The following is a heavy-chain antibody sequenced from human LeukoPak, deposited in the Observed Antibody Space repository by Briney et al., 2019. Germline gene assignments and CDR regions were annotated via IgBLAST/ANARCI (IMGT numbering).Heavy chain of an antibody. CDR2: IYHSGRS. D-gene: IGHD2-8*02. CDR3: ARDQVECTGGTCQSRVGFDF. J-gene: IGHJ4*02. CDR1: GDSISNGVKY. V-gene: IGHV4-31*03. Sequence: SETLSPTCTVSGDSISNGVKYWSWIRQHPGRGLEWIGYIYHSGRSYYNPSLKSRITMSVDTSKNQFSLNLSSVTAADTAVYYCARDQVECTGGTCQSRVGFDFRGQGTLVTVSS.